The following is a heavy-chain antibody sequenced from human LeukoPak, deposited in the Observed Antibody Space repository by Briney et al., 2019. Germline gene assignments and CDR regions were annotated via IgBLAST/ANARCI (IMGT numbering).Heavy chain of an antibody. V-gene: IGHV3-30*02. D-gene: IGHD3-22*01. CDR1: GFIFNSYG. CDR2: IGHDGRNK. J-gene: IGHJ4*02. Sequence: GGSLRLSCAASGFIFNSYGMHWLRQAPGKGLEGVAYIGHDGRNKYYADSVKGRFTISRDSSKNTLYLQMNSLRAEDTAVYYCARNVRIYYYDSSPDYWGQGALVTVSS. CDR3: ARNVRIYYYDSSPDY.